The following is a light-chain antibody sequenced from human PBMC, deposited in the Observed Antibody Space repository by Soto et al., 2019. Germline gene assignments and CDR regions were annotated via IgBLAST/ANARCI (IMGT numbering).Light chain of an antibody. J-gene: IGKJ4*01. CDR1: QSVGNNY. CDR3: QQYGSTPLT. V-gene: IGKV3-20*01. CDR2: DAS. Sequence: EMVLTQSPATLSLSPGERATLSFRASQSVGNNYLVWYQQKPRQPPRFLIYDASTRATGIPDRFSGSGSGTDFTLTISRLEPEDFAVYYCQQYGSTPLTFGGGTKVDIK.